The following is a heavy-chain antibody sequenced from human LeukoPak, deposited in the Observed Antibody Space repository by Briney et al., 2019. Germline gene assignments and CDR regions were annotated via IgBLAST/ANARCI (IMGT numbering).Heavy chain of an antibody. CDR3: ARGLRQLLSGFYYYYYMDV. D-gene: IGHD2-2*01. CDR1: GFTFSSYS. CDR2: ISSSSSYI. J-gene: IGHJ6*03. V-gene: IGHV3-21*01. Sequence: GGSLRLSCAASGFTFSSYSMNWVRQAPGEGLEWVSSISSSSSYIYYADSVKGRFTISRDNAKNSLYLQMNSLRAEDTAVYYCARGLRQLLSGFYYYYYMDVWGKGTTVTVSS.